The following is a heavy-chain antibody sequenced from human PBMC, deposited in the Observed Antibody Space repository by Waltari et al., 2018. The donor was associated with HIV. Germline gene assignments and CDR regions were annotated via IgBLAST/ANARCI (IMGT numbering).Heavy chain of an antibody. J-gene: IGHJ5*02. D-gene: IGHD5-18*01. V-gene: IGHV4-61*02. Sequence: RLQESGPGLVKPSQTLSLTCTVSYESLSGGDFYWTWIRQPAGGGLEWIGRVSPTGNVLGAPQADCSPSLARPVTLPLDTRGTKFSLDLRSVSTADTATYYCARGNGYTTGWLDAWGPGILVTVSS. CDR2: VSPTGNVLGAPQA. CDR3: ARGNGYTTGWLDA. CDR1: YESLSGGDFY.